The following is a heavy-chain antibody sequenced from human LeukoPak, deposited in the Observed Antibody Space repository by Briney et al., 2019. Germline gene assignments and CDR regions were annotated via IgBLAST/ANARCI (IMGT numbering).Heavy chain of an antibody. D-gene: IGHD2-8*02. J-gene: IGHJ4*02. CDR3: ARDFTGGYFDY. V-gene: IGHV1-2*02. Sequence: GSVKVSCKTSGYTFSDYYVHWVRQAPGQGFERMGWINPDSGATNYAQKFQGRVTMTRDTSISTAYMELSRLRSDDTAVYYCARDFTGGYFDYWGQGTLVTVST. CDR2: INPDSGAT. CDR1: GYTFSDYY.